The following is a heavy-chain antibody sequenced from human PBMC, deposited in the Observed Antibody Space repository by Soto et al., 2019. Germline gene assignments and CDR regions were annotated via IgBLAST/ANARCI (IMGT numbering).Heavy chain of an antibody. Sequence: PSETLSLTCAVSGGSISSGGYYWSWIRQRPGKGLEWIGYIYHSGSTYYNPSPKSRVTISVDRSKNQFSLKLSSVTAADTAVYYCPRNGIDSIDYPHWFDPWGQGTLDTGS. V-gene: IGHV4-30-2*01. CDR1: GGSISSGGYY. J-gene: IGHJ5*02. CDR2: IYHSGST. CDR3: PRNGIDSIDYPHWFDP. D-gene: IGHD3-22*01.